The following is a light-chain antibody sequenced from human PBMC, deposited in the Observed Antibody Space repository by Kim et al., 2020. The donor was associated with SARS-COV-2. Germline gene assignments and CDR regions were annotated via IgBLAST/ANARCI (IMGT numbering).Light chain of an antibody. Sequence: ATINCKSSQSVLYSSNNKNYLAWYQQKPGQPPKLLIYWASTRESGVPDRFSGSGSGTDFTLTISSLQAEDVAVYYCQQYYSTRFTFGPGTKVDIK. CDR1: QSVLYSSNNKNY. CDR3: QQYYSTRFT. V-gene: IGKV4-1*01. J-gene: IGKJ3*01. CDR2: WAS.